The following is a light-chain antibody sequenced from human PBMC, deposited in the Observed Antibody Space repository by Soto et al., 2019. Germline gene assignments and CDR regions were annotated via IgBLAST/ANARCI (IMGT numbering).Light chain of an antibody. CDR2: GAS. J-gene: IGKJ2*01. V-gene: IGKV3-20*01. Sequence: VLTQSPGTLSLSPGERATISCRASQSISSSYLAWYQHKPGQAPRLLIYGASSWATGIPHRFSGCGSGTDFTLPLSRLEPEDCGMYYCQQYGGSPPFTFGQGTRLEIK. CDR3: QQYGGSPPFT. CDR1: QSISSSY.